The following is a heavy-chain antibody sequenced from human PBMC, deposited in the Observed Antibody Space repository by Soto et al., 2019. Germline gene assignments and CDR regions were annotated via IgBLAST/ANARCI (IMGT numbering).Heavy chain of an antibody. Sequence: QVQLQESGPGLVKPSETLSLTCTVSAGSISSYYWSWIRQPPGKEPEWIWYIYSSGNNKYNPSLVSRLTISVDTSKTQFFLNLTAVTAADTAGYYCVACDYGHRFFHSWGQGTLVTVSS. CDR2: IYSSGNN. D-gene: IGHD4-17*01. J-gene: IGHJ4*02. CDR1: AGSISSYY. CDR3: VACDYGHRFFHS. V-gene: IGHV4-59*08.